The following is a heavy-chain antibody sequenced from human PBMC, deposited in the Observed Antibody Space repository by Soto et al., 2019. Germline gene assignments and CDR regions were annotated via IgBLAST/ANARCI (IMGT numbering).Heavy chain of an antibody. Sequence: GGSLRLSCAASGFTFGYYAMHWVRQAPGKGLEWVAVISYDGRSKFYTDSVKGRFTISRDNSKNTLYLQMNSLRAEDTAVYYCARDEVKGVTGYGLDYWGQGTLVTVSS. CDR2: ISYDGRSK. CDR3: ARDEVKGVTGYGLDY. CDR1: GFTFGYYA. D-gene: IGHD2-21*02. J-gene: IGHJ4*02. V-gene: IGHV3-30*04.